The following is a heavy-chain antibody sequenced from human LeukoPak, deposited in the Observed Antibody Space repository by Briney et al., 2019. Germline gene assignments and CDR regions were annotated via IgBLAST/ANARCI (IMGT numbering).Heavy chain of an antibody. CDR1: GFIFSKYG. D-gene: IGHD3-3*01. Sequence: GGSLRLSCGASGFIFSKYGTHRVRQAPGKGLEWVAVISSHGDYKYYIDSMKGRIIISRDNSENTLYLQMNSLRPEDTAMYYCARGGLDFWSGHYEGGGFDFWGRGTMVTVSS. CDR3: ARGGLDFWSGHYEGGGFDF. J-gene: IGHJ3*01. V-gene: IGHV3-30*19. CDR2: ISSHGDYK.